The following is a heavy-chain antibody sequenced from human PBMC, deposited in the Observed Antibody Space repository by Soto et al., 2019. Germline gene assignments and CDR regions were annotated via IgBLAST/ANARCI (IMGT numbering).Heavy chain of an antibody. D-gene: IGHD3-10*01. V-gene: IGHV4-34*01. CDR1: GGSFSGYY. CDR3: ARGSNAQVREFYY. J-gene: IGHJ4*02. CDR2: INHSGST. Sequence: QVQLQQWGAGLLKPSETLSLTCAVYGGSFSGYYWSWIRQPPGKGLEWIGEINHSGSTNYNPSLKSRVTISVDTSKNQFSLKLSSVIAADTAVYYCARGSNAQVREFYYWGQGTLVTVSS.